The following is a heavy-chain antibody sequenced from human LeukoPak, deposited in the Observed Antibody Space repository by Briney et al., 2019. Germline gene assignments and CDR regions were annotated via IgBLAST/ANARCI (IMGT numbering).Heavy chain of an antibody. J-gene: IGHJ4*02. CDR3: ARSVVTQFGYFDY. D-gene: IGHD4-23*01. Sequence: SVKVSCKASGGTFSSYAISWVRQAPGQGLEWMGGIIPIFGTADYAQKFQGRVTITADESTSTAYMELSSLRSEDTAVYYSARSVVTQFGYFDYWGQGTLVTVSS. CDR2: IIPIFGTA. CDR1: GGTFSSYA. V-gene: IGHV1-69*01.